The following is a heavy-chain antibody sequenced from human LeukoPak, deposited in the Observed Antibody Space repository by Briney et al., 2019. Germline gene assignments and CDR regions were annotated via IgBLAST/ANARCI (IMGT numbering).Heavy chain of an antibody. J-gene: IGHJ4*02. CDR2: IGTSSTTI. Sequence: GGSLRLSCAASGFTFSSYTMNWVRQPPGKGLEWVSNIGTSSTTIYYADSVKGRFTISRDNAKNSLYLQMNSLRAEDTAVYFCSKKGQADDYGKPGWGQGTLVTVSS. V-gene: IGHV3-48*01. CDR3: SKKGQADDYGKPG. D-gene: IGHD4-17*01. CDR1: GFTFSSYT.